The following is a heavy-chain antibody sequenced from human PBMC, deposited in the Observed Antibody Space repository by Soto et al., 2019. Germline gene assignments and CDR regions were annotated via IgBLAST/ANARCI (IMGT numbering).Heavy chain of an antibody. CDR1: GYSFSSYW. V-gene: IGHV5-10-1*01. CDR2: IYPGDSQI. J-gene: IGHJ4*02. Sequence: EVQLVQSGAEVKKPGESLSISCEASGYSFSSYWITWVRQVPGRGLEWMGRIYPGDSQINYNPSFRGCVTISVDKSTRTAYVQLRSLKASDTGMYYCARGSGSYSDWGQGTLVTVSS. CDR3: ARGSGSYSD. D-gene: IGHD3-10*01.